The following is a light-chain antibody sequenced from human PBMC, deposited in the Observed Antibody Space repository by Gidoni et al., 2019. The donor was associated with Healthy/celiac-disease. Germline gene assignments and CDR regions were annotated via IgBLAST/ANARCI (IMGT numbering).Light chain of an antibody. CDR3: QQRYNWPPWT. J-gene: IGKJ1*01. V-gene: IGKV3-11*01. CDR1: QSISNY. CDR2: DAS. Sequence: EIVLTQSPATLSLSPGERATRSCRASQSISNYLAWYQQKPGQAPRLLIYDASNRATGIPARFRGSGSGTDFTLTISSLEPEDFAVYYCQQRYNWPPWTFGQGTKVEIK.